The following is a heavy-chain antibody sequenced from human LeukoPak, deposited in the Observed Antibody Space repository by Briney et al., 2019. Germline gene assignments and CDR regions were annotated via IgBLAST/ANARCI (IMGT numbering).Heavy chain of an antibody. D-gene: IGHD3-3*01. J-gene: IGHJ4*02. CDR3: AKDSGGDDFWSGYYLDY. CDR2: ISWDGGST. Sequence: GGSLRLSCAASGFTFDDYAMHWVRQAPGKGLEWVSLISWDGGSTYYADSVKGRFTISGDNSKNSLYLQMNSLRAEDTALYYCAKDSGGDDFWSGYYLDYWGQGTLVTVSS. CDR1: GFTFDDYA. V-gene: IGHV3-43D*04.